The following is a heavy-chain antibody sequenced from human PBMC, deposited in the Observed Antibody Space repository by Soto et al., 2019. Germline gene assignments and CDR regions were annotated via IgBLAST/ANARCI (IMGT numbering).Heavy chain of an antibody. CDR2: IYPGDSDT. V-gene: IGHV5-51*01. CDR3: ARQLELRMRYYYYYMDV. D-gene: IGHD1-7*01. CDR1: GYSFTSYW. Sequence: GESLKISCKGSGYSFTSYWIGWVRQMPGKGLEWMGIIYPGDSDTRYSPSFQGQVTISADKSISTAYLQWSSLKASDTAMYYCARQLELRMRYYYYYMDVWGKGTTVTVSS. J-gene: IGHJ6*03.